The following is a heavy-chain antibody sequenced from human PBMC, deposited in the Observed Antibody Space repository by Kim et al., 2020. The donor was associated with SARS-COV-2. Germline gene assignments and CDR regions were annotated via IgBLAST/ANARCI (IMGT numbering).Heavy chain of an antibody. CDR1: GYTFTSYA. CDR3: ARGDTPLRYFDWLYPFDY. CDR2: INTNTGNP. V-gene: IGHV7-4-1*02. J-gene: IGHJ4*02. D-gene: IGHD3-9*01. Sequence: ASVKVSCKASGYTFTSYAMNWVRQAPGQGLEWMGWINTNTGNPTYAQGFTGRFVFSLDTSVSTAYLQISSLKAEDTAVYYCARGDTPLRYFDWLYPFDYWGQGTLVTVSS.